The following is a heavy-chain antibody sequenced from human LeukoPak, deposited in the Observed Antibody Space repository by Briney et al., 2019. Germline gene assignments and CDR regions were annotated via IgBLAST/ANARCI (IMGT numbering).Heavy chain of an antibody. CDR1: GGSISSGGYY. CDR3: ARAVHCSGGSCYFDY. V-gene: IGHV4-61*02. CDR2: IYTSGST. Sequence: PSETLSLTCTVSGGSISSGGYYWNWIRQPAGKGLEWIGRIYTSGSTKYNPSLTSRVTMSVDTSKNQFSLKLRSVTAADTAVYYCARAVHCSGGSCYFDYWGQGTLVTVSS. D-gene: IGHD2-15*01. J-gene: IGHJ4*02.